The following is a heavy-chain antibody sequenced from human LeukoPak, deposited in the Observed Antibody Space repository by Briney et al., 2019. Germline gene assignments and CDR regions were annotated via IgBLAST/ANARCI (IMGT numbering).Heavy chain of an antibody. CDR1: GGSISSYY. J-gene: IGHJ5*02. CDR2: IYYSGST. Sequence: SETLSLTCTVSGGSISSYYWSRIRQPPGKGLEWIGYIYYSGSTNYNPSLKSRVTISVDTSKNQFSLKLSSVTAADTAVYYCARHWEDDSSGYYFNWFDPWGQGTLVTVSS. D-gene: IGHD3-22*01. V-gene: IGHV4-59*08. CDR3: ARHWEDDSSGYYFNWFDP.